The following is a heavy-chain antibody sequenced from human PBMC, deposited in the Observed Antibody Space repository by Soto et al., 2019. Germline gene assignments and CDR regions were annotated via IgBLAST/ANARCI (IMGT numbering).Heavy chain of an antibody. CDR2: ISYDGSNK. V-gene: IGHV3-30*18. CDR3: AKGLAGI. Sequence: QVQLVESGGGVVQPGRSLRLSCAASGFTFSSYGMHWVRQAPGKGLEWVAVISYDGSNKYYADSVKGRFTISRDNSKNTLYLQMNILRAEDTAVYYCAKGLAGIWGQGTMVTVSS. J-gene: IGHJ3*02. CDR1: GFTFSSYG.